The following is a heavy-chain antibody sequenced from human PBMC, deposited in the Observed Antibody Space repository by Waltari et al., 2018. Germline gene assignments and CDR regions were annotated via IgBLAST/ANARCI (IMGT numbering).Heavy chain of an antibody. Sequence: QVHLVQSASEVKNPGASVMLSCRASGYSLTYAAIPWVRPTPGQGLEWMAWIATDTGKTRYSQNFQDRVRISRDTSANTAYMELSSLRSEDTALYFCARDRGPQYPGHWFFDLWGPGTLVTVSS. CDR2: IATDTGKT. CDR1: GYSLTYAA. V-gene: IGHV1-3*04. J-gene: IGHJ2*01. D-gene: IGHD2-15*01. CDR3: ARDRGPQYPGHWFFDL.